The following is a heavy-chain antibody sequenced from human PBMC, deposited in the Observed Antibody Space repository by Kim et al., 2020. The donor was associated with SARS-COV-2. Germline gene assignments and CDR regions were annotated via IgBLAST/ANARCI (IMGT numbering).Heavy chain of an antibody. CDR1: GFTFSSYW. V-gene: IGHV3-74*01. Sequence: GGSLRLSCAASGFTFSSYWMHWVRQAPGKGVVWVSRINSDGSSTSYADSVKGRFTISRDNAKNTLYLQMNSLRAEDTAVYYCAREGYSSSWYVLGGYYYGMDVWGQGTTVTVSS. CDR3: AREGYSSSWYVLGGYYYGMDV. CDR2: INSDGSST. J-gene: IGHJ6*02. D-gene: IGHD6-13*01.